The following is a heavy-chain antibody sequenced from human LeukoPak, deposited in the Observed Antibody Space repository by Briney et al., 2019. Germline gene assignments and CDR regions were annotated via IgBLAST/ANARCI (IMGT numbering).Heavy chain of an antibody. V-gene: IGHV3-30*04. CDR3: ARTWSGDTAMGTGWFDP. CDR1: GFTFSSYI. Sequence: GGSLRLSCAASGFTFSSYIMDWVRQAPGKGLEWVAAISCDGSNKYYADFVKGRFTISRDNSKNTLYLQMNSLRTDDTAVYYCARTWSGDTAMGTGWFDPWGQGTLVTVSS. CDR2: ISCDGSNK. D-gene: IGHD5-18*01. J-gene: IGHJ5*02.